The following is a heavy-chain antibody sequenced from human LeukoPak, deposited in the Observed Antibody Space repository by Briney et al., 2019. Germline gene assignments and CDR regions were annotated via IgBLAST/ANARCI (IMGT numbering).Heavy chain of an antibody. V-gene: IGHV3-33*01. D-gene: IGHD3/OR15-3a*01. Sequence: GRSLRLSCAASGFTFSSYGMHWVRQAPGKGLEWVAVIWYDGSNKYYADSVKGRFTISRDNSKNTLYLQMNSLRAEDTAVYYCARDARDSQSGMDVWGQGTTVTVSS. CDR2: IWYDGSNK. CDR1: GFTFSSYG. J-gene: IGHJ6*02. CDR3: ARDARDSQSGMDV.